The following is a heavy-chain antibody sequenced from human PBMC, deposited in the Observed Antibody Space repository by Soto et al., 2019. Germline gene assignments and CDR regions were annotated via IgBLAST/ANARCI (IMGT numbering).Heavy chain of an antibody. V-gene: IGHV1-69*01. CDR1: GGSFSSYA. CDR2: ILPIFGTA. D-gene: IGHD4-17*01. J-gene: IGHJ4*02. CDR3: AARTTVTVDY. Sequence: QVQLVQSGAEVKKPGSSVKVSCKASGGSFSSYAISWFLQAPVQGLEWMGGILPIFGTATYAQKFQGRVTLTADESTSTAYMELSSLRSEDTAVYYCAARTTVTVDYWGQGTLVTVSS.